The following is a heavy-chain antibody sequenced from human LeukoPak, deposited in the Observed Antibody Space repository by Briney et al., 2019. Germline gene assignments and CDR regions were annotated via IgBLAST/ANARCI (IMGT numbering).Heavy chain of an antibody. V-gene: IGHV3-30*04. CDR2: VSHDGTKD. D-gene: IGHD3-10*01. CDR1: GFTLSSYG. J-gene: IGHJ4*02. Sequence: GGSLRLSCEASGFTLSSYGIHWVRQGPGKGLEWVGFVSHDGTKDYYGDSVTGRFTISRDNADNMIYLQMNSLTSADTAVYFCARELSPYGSGTSSSFRYWGQGALVIVSS. CDR3: ARELSPYGSGTSSSFRY.